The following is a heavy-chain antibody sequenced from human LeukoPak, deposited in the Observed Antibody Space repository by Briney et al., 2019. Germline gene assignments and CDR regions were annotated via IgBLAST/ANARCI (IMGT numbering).Heavy chain of an antibody. J-gene: IGHJ4*02. V-gene: IGHV4-38-2*02. CDR2: IYHSGNN. D-gene: IGHD3-10*01. Sequence: PSETLSLTCTVSGYFISTGYYWGWIRQSPGKGLEWIAIIYHSGNNYYNPSLKSRVTISVGTSKNQFSLKLTSVTAADTAVYYCATNLYGSGNYFAYWGQGTLVTVSS. CDR1: GYFISTGYY. CDR3: ATNLYGSGNYFAY.